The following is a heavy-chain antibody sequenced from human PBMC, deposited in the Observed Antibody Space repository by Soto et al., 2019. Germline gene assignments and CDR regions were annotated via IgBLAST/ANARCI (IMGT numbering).Heavy chain of an antibody. CDR2: IYYTGST. CDR3: ARIPLLQGGWFDP. CDR1: GDSINTGDYY. D-gene: IGHD1-26*01. J-gene: IGHJ5*02. Sequence: PSETLSLTCTVSGDSINTGDYYWSWLRQPPRKGLEWIGYIYYTGSTYYNPSLKSQFTISIDTSKTQFSLKVNSVTAADTAVYYCARIPLLQGGWFDPWGQGTLVPVSS. V-gene: IGHV4-30-4*01.